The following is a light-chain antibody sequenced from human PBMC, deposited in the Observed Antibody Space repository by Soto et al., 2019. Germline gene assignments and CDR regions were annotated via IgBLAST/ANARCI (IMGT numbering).Light chain of an antibody. Sequence: EIVMTQSPATLSVSPGEKATLSSRASQSVSSNLAWYQQKPGQAPRLLIYGASTRATGIPARFSGSGPGTEFTLTISSLQSEDFAVYYCQQYNNWPLTFGQGTKV. CDR2: GAS. J-gene: IGKJ1*01. CDR1: QSVSSN. V-gene: IGKV3-15*01. CDR3: QQYNNWPLT.